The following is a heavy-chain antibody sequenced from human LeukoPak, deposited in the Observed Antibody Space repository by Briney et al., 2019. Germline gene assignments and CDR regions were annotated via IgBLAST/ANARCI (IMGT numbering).Heavy chain of an antibody. Sequence: RGSLRLSCAASGFTFTSYVMSWIRQAPGKGLEWVSTISGSGDSTYYADSVKGRFTISRDNSKNTVYLQMNSLTAEDTAVYYCAKDHGAASGDFDYWGQGTLVTVSS. J-gene: IGHJ4*02. D-gene: IGHD6-13*01. CDR3: AKDHGAASGDFDY. V-gene: IGHV3-23*01. CDR2: ISGSGDST. CDR1: GFTFTSYV.